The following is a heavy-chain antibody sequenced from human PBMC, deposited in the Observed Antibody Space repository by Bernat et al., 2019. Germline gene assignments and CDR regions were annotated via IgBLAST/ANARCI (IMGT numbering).Heavy chain of an antibody. CDR3: ARDPGYGDPVGY. J-gene: IGHJ4*02. V-gene: IGHV3-53*01. CDR1: GLTVSTNY. Sequence: EVQLVESGGGLMQPGGSLRLSCAASGLTVSTNYMSWVRRAPGKGLEWVSVIHSDGKTYYADSVRGRFTISRDNSENTVYLQMNSLRVEDMAVYFCARDPGYGDPVGYWGQGTPVTVSP. D-gene: IGHD4-17*01. CDR2: IHSDGKT.